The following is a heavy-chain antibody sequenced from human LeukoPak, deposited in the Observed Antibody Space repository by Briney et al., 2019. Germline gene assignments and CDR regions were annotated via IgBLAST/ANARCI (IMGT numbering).Heavy chain of an antibody. CDR3: ARVLSWRYCSSTSCYHANAFDI. V-gene: IGHV3-48*04. CDR2: IGLSSGKT. Sequence: GGSLRLSCAASGFTFSDYSMNWVRQAPGKGLEWISYIGLSSGKTKYADSVKGRFTISRDNAMNSLYLQMNSLRAEDTAVYYCARVLSWRYCSSTSCYHANAFDIWGQGTMVTVSS. CDR1: GFTFSDYS. D-gene: IGHD2-2*01. J-gene: IGHJ3*02.